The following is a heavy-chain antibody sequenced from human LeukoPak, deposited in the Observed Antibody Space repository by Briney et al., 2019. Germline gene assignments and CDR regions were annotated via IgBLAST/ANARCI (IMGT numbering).Heavy chain of an antibody. CDR1: GFTFSSYW. D-gene: IGHD6-13*01. CDR2: IKQDGSEK. CDR3: AKVAASGISPTDY. Sequence: GGSLRLSCAASGFTFSSYWMSWVRQAPGKGLEWVANIKQDGSEKYYVDSVKGRFTVSRDNAKNSLYLQMNSLRVEDTAMYYCAKVAASGISPTDYWGQGTLVTVTS. J-gene: IGHJ4*02. V-gene: IGHV3-7*01.